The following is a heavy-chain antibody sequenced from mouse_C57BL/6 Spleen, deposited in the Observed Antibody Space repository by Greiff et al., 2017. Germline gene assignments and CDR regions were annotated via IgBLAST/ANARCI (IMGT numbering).Heavy chain of an antibody. CDR1: GYTFTDYY. V-gene: IGHV1-26*01. J-gene: IGHJ2*01. D-gene: IGHD2-4*01. CDR2: INPNNGGT. CDR3: GRSRVYYDYDERENYFDY. Sequence: EVKLQQSGPELVKPGASVKISCKASGYTFTDYYMNWVKQSHGKSLEWIGDINPNNGGTSYNQKFKGKATLTVDKSSSTAYMELRSLTSEDSAVYYCGRSRVYYDYDERENYFDYWGQGTTLTVSS.